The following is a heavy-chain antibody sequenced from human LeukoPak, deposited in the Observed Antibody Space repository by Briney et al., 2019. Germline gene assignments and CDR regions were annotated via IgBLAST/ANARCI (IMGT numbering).Heavy chain of an antibody. J-gene: IGHJ4*02. CDR3: SRGKVGGRHTTYYFDC. CDR2: IYSGGST. CDR1: GFTVSSNY. D-gene: IGHD6-19*01. Sequence: GGSLRLSCAASGFTVSSNYMSWVRQAPGKGLEWVSVIYSGGSTYYADSVKGRFTISRHNSKNTLYLQMNSLRAEDTAVYYCSRGKVGGRHTTYYFDCWGQGTLVTVSS. V-gene: IGHV3-53*04.